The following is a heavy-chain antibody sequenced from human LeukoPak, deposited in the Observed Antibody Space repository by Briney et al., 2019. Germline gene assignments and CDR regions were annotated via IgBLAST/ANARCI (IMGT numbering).Heavy chain of an antibody. D-gene: IGHD2-2*01. CDR2: ISSSSSYI. CDR3: ARAEHRYCSSTSCSANFDY. CDR1: GFTFSSYS. Sequence: TGESLRLSCAASGFTFSSYSMNWVRQAPGKGLEWVSSISSSSSYIYYADSVKGRFTISRDNAKNSLYLQMNSLRAEDTAVYYCARAEHRYCSSTSCSANFDYWGQGTLVTVSS. J-gene: IGHJ4*02. V-gene: IGHV3-21*01.